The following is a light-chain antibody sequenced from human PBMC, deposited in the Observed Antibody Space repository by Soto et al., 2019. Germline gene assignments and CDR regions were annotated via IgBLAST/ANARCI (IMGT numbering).Light chain of an antibody. Sequence: GDRVTITCRASQSISSYLNWYQQKPGKAPKLLIYGSSSLQGGVPSRFSGSGSGTDFTLTISSLQPEDFATYYCQQSHSMPWTFGQGTKVDIK. CDR3: QQSHSMPWT. CDR2: GSS. V-gene: IGKV1-39*01. J-gene: IGKJ1*01. CDR1: QSISSY.